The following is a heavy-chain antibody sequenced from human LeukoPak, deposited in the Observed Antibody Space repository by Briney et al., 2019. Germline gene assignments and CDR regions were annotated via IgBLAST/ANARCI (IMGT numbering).Heavy chain of an antibody. CDR3: ARGGISMVRGDPFFDY. CDR2: IYTSGSG. CDR1: GASISIYY. J-gene: IGHJ4*02. D-gene: IGHD3-10*01. V-gene: IGHV4-4*07. Sequence: SETLSLTCTVTGASISIYYWSWIRQPAGKGLEWIGRIYTSGSGNYSPSLKSRVTMSVDTSKNQFSLKLSSVTAADTAVYYCARGGISMVRGDPFFDYWGQGTLVTVSS.